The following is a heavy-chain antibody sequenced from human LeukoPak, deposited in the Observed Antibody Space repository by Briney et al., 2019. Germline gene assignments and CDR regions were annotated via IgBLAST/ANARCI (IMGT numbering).Heavy chain of an antibody. V-gene: IGHV3-21*01. CDR1: GFTFSSYS. CDR2: ISSSSSYM. D-gene: IGHD5-24*01. Sequence: GGSLRLSCAASGFTFSSYSMNWVRQAPGKGLEWVSSISSSSSYMYYADSVKGRFTISRDNAKNSLYLQMNSLRAEDTAVYYCARGLLGDGYRDYWGQGTLVTVSS. CDR3: ARGLLGDGYRDY. J-gene: IGHJ4*02.